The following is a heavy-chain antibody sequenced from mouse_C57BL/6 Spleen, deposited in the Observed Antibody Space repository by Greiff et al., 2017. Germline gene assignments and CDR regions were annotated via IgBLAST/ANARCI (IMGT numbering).Heavy chain of an antibody. Sequence: VQLQQPGTELVKPGASVKLSCKASGYTFTSYWMPWVQQRPGPGLAWIGNIKPSNGGTNYTEQFKSKATLTVAKASSTAYMQLSSLTAEDSAVYYGARSDVSGGFAYWGQGTLGTVSA. CDR1: GYTFTSYW. CDR2: IKPSNGGT. J-gene: IGHJ3*01. V-gene: IGHV1-53*01. CDR3: ARSDVSGGFAY.